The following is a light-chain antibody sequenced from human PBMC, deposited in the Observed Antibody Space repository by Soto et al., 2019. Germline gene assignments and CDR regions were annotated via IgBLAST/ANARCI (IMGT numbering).Light chain of an antibody. CDR1: QSISTW. V-gene: IGKV1-5*03. CDR3: QQRSNWRIT. J-gene: IGKJ5*01. Sequence: DIQMTQSPSTLSASVGDRVTITFLASQSISTWLAWYQQKPGKAPKLLIYKASGLESGVPSRFSGSGSGTELTLTISSLQPEDFAAYYCQQRSNWRITFGQGTRLEIK. CDR2: KAS.